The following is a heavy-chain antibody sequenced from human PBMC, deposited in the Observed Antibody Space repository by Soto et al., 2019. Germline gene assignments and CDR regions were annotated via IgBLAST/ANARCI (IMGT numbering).Heavy chain of an antibody. CDR1: GYTFTGYY. V-gene: IGHV1-2*04. Sequence: ASVKVSCKASGYTFTGYYMHWVRQAPGQGLEWMGWINPNSGGTNYAQKFQGWVTMTRDTSISTAYMELSRLRSDDTAVYYCARWEVGYDFWSGRPNYYYYYGMDVWRQRTTVTVSS. CDR3: ARWEVGYDFWSGRPNYYYYYGMDV. D-gene: IGHD3-3*01. CDR2: INPNSGGT. J-gene: IGHJ6*02.